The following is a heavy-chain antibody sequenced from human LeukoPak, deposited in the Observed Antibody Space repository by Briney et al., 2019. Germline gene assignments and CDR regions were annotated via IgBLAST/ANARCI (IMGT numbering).Heavy chain of an antibody. CDR3: ARGRSHDFWSGYYF. Sequence: ASVKVSCKASGYTFTSYAINWVRQATGQGREWMGWMNPISGNTGYAQKFQGRVTMARNTSISTAYMELSSLRSEDTAACYCARGRSHDFWSGYYFWGQGTLVTVSS. CDR1: GYTFTSYA. D-gene: IGHD3-3*01. CDR2: MNPISGNT. J-gene: IGHJ4*02. V-gene: IGHV1-8*01.